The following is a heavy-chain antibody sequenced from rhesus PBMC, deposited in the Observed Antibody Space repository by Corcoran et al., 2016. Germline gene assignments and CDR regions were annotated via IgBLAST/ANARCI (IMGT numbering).Heavy chain of an antibody. CDR1: GGSIRSNY. CDR2: IRSGGST. Sequence: QVQLQQWGEGLVKPSETLSLTCAVYGGSIRSNYWSWIRQPPGKGLEWIGRIRSGGSTNYNPSLKSRVTISIDTSKNQFSLKLSSVTAADTAVYYCARDVGSWSPYFDYWGQGVLVTVSS. CDR3: ARDVGSWSPYFDY. V-gene: IGHV4-160*01. D-gene: IGHD6-13*01. J-gene: IGHJ4*01.